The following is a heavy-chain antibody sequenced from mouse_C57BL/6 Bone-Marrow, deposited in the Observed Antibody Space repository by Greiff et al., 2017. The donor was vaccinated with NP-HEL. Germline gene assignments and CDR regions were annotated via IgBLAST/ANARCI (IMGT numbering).Heavy chain of an antibody. J-gene: IGHJ4*01. CDR2: INPSSGYT. Sequence: QVQLQQSGAELARPGASVKMSCKASGYTFTSYTMHWVKQRPGQGLEWIGYINPSSGYTKYNQKFKDKATLTADKSSSTAYMQLSSLTSEDSAVYYCGRYDEKLDAMDDWGKGTSVTVSS. CDR3: GRYDEKLDAMDD. V-gene: IGHV1-4*01. CDR1: GYTFTSYT. D-gene: IGHD2-3*01.